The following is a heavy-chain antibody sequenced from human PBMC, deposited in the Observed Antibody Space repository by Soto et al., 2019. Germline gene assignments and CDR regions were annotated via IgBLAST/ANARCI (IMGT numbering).Heavy chain of an antibody. V-gene: IGHV2-26*01. J-gene: IGHJ6*02. CDR3: ALVIFGVVIRTDYYYYGMDV. CDR2: IFSNDEK. Sequence: QVTLKESSPVLVKPTETLTLTCTVSGFSRSNARMGVSWIRQPPGKALEWLAHIFSNDEKSYSTSLKSRLTIAQDTSNSQVVRTMTNMDPVDTATYYCALVIFGVVIRTDYYYYGMDVWGHGTTVIVS. D-gene: IGHD3-3*01. CDR1: GFSRSNARMG.